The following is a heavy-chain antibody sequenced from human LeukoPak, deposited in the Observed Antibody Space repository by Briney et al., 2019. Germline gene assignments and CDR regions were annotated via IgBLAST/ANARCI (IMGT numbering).Heavy chain of an antibody. V-gene: IGHV1-69*13. CDR3: ARSDYGGNPPYNWFDP. J-gene: IGHJ5*02. CDR2: IIPIFGTA. D-gene: IGHD4-23*01. Sequence: ASVKVSCKASGGTFSSYAISWVRQAPGQGLEWMGGIIPIFGTASYAQKFQGRVTITADESTSTAYMELSSLRSEDTAVYYCARSDYGGNPPYNWFDPWGQGTLVTVSS. CDR1: GGTFSSYA.